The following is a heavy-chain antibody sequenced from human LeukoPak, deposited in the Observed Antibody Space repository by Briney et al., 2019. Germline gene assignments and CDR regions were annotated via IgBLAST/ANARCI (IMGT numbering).Heavy chain of an antibody. CDR3: ASRLYYYCSGSYDYFDY. J-gene: IGHJ4*02. D-gene: IGHD3-10*01. CDR2: IIPIFGTA. CDR1: GGTFGSYA. V-gene: IGHV1-69*05. Sequence: SVKVSCKASGGTFGSYAISWVRQAPGQGLEWMGGIIPIFGTANYAQKFQGRVTITTDESTSTAYMELSSLRSEDTAVYYCASRLYYYCSGSYDYFDYWGQGTLVTVSS.